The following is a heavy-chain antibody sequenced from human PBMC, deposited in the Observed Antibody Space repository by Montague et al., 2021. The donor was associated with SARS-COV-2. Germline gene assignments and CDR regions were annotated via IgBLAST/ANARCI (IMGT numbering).Heavy chain of an antibody. Sequence: SETLSLTCTVSGGSISSSSYYWGWIRQPPGKGLEWIGSIYYSGSTYYNPSLKSRVTISVDTSKNQFSLKLSSVTAADTAVYYCARHAGKRITIFGVVKGQSYFDYWGQGTLVTVSS. CDR2: IYYSGST. J-gene: IGHJ4*02. V-gene: IGHV4-39*01. CDR1: GGSISSSSYY. D-gene: IGHD3-3*01. CDR3: ARHAGKRITIFGVVKGQSYFDY.